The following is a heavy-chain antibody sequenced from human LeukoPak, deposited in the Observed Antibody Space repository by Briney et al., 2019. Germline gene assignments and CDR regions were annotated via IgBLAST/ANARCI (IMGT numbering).Heavy chain of an antibody. D-gene: IGHD3-16*01. CDR2: LYAGGSA. J-gene: IGHJ3*02. CDR1: GLTVNSNY. Sequence: PGGSLRLSCAASGLTVNSNYMSWVRQAPGKGLEWVSVLYAGGSAYYADSVKGRFTISRDNSKNTLYLQMNSLRAEDTAVYYCARGDFGPDAFDIWGQGTMVTVSS. V-gene: IGHV3-53*01. CDR3: ARGDFGPDAFDI.